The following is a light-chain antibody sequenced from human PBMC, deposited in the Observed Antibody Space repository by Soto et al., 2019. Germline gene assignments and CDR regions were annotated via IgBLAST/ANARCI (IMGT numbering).Light chain of an antibody. CDR1: QSVSSNF. V-gene: IGKV3-20*01. CDR3: QQYDTYFRYT. J-gene: IGKJ2*01. Sequence: EIVLTQSPGTLSLSPGERATLSCRASQSVSSNFLAWYQQRPGQAPRLLMYSASSRATGIPDRFSGSGSGTDFTLTISRLEPEDFAVYYCQQYDTYFRYTFGQGTKLDIK. CDR2: SAS.